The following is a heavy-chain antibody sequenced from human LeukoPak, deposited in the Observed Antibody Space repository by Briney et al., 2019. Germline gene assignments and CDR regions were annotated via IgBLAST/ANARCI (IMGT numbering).Heavy chain of an antibody. D-gene: IGHD3-16*01. CDR1: GFTLSDYY. CDR2: ISSTGNAR. CDR3: AREEGGSGYYYGMDV. Sequence: GGSLRLSCAASGFTLSDYYKSWIRQAPGKGLEWVSSISSTGNARYYADSVKGRFTISRDNAKNSLYLQMNSLRAEDTAVYYCAREEGGSGYYYGMDVWGQGTTVTVSS. V-gene: IGHV3-11*01. J-gene: IGHJ6*02.